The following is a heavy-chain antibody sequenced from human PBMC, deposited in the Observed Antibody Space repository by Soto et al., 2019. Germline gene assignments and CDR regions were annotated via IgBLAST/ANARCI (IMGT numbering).Heavy chain of an antibody. Sequence: KTSETLSLTCSVSGGSFTGDYWSWIRQLAGKGLQWIGRVFGNGAGTPIYNSLLKSRARMSADPSKRQFSLTLTSVTAADTAVYYCARDLPPYGGRRSPPTGAFEDWGQGIMVTVSS. CDR3: ARDLPPYGGRRSPPTGAFED. CDR2: VFGNGAGTP. V-gene: IGHV4-4*07. J-gene: IGHJ4*02. CDR1: GGSFTGDY. D-gene: IGHD2-15*01.